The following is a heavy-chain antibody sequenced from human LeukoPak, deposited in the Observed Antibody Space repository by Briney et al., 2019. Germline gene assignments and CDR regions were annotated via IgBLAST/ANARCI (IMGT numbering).Heavy chain of an antibody. D-gene: IGHD3-10*01. CDR2: INHSGST. J-gene: IGHJ5*02. Sequence: PSETLSLTCAVYGGSFSGYYWSWIRQAPGKGLEWIGEINHSGSTNYNPSLKSRVTISVDTSKNQFSLKLSSVTAADTAVYYCARGLRYYYGSGSRSNWFDPWGQGTLVTVSS. CDR1: GGSFSGYY. V-gene: IGHV4-34*01. CDR3: ARGLRYYYGSGSRSNWFDP.